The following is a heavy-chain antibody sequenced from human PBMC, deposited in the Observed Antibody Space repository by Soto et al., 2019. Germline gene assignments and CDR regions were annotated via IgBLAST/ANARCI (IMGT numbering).Heavy chain of an antibody. CDR2: ISASGGST. V-gene: IGHV3-23*01. Sequence: GSLRLSCAASAFTFSSYAMTWVRRAPGKGLEWVSTISASGGSTYFADSVKGRFSISRDNSQRTVDLQMNSLRTEDTAIYYCVKAKDPTSGTPIRPFDFWGKGTLVTVSS. CDR3: VKAKDPTSGTPIRPFDF. D-gene: IGHD3-10*01. CDR1: AFTFSSYA. J-gene: IGHJ4*02.